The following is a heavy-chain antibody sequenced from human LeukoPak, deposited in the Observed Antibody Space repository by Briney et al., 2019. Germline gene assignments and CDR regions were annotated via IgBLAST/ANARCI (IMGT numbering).Heavy chain of an antibody. CDR3: AAVLRYFDWSLTEIYLDY. D-gene: IGHD3-9*01. CDR1: GGTFSSYA. CDR2: IIPIFGTA. V-gene: IGHV1-69*13. Sequence: SVKVSCKASGGTFSSYAISWVRQAPGQGLEWMGGIIPIFGTANYAQKVQGRVTITADESTSTAYMELSSLRSEDTAVYYCAAVLRYFDWSLTEIYLDYWGQGTLVTVSS. J-gene: IGHJ4*02.